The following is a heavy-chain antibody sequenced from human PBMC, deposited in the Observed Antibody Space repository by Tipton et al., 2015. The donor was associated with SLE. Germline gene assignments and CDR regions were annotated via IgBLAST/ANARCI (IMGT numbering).Heavy chain of an antibody. CDR3: ATGHFDF. J-gene: IGHJ5*01. V-gene: IGHV4-59*08. CDR1: GGSISSYY. D-gene: IGHD1-1*01. CDR2: IYYTGST. Sequence: TLSLTCTVSGGSISSYYWSWIRQPPGKGLEWIGFIYYTGSTDYNPSLRSRVAVSMDTSRNQFSLRLKSVTAADTAVYYCATGHFDFWGQGRLVTVSS.